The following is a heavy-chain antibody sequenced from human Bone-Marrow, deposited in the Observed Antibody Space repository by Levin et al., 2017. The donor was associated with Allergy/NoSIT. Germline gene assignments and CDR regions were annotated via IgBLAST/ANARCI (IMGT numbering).Heavy chain of an antibody. J-gene: IGHJ4*02. CDR2: IIPIVGVT. D-gene: IGHD3-22*01. V-gene: IGHV1-69*04. Sequence: EASVKVSCKASGGTFSSYTISWVRQAPGQGLEWMGRIIPIVGVTNYAQKFQGRVTISADISTSTAYMDLSTLRSEDTAVYYCAREQYYYDTSGYFDYWGQGTLVTVSS. CDR1: GGTFSSYT. CDR3: AREQYYYDTSGYFDY.